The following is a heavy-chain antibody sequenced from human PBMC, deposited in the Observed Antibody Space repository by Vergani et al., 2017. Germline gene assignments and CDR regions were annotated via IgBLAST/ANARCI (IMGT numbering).Heavy chain of an antibody. D-gene: IGHD3-16*02. Sequence: QVQLQESGPGLVKPSETLSLTCTVSGDSVISTDYHWGWIRQPPGKGVEWIGSMDYSGSTSYNPSLESRISISFETPKNQFSLRLTSVTAADTAVYYCASKRGGCRSAYCHAYDFWGPGTLVGVSS. V-gene: IGHV4-39*01. CDR3: ASKRGGCRSAYCHAYDF. CDR2: MDYSGST. J-gene: IGHJ4*02. CDR1: GDSVISTDYH.